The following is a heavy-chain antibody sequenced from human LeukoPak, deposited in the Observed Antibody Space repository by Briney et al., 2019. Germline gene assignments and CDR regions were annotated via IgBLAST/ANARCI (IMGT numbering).Heavy chain of an antibody. D-gene: IGHD5-18*01. CDR3: AAGLGRGYSYGYIFGY. Sequence: ASVKVSCKASGGTFSSYAISWVRQAPGQGLEWMGGIIPIFGTANYAQKFQGRVTITADESTSTAYMELSSLRSEDTAVYYCAAGLGRGYSYGYIFGYWGQGTLVTVSS. J-gene: IGHJ4*02. CDR1: GGTFSSYA. V-gene: IGHV1-69*13. CDR2: IIPIFGTA.